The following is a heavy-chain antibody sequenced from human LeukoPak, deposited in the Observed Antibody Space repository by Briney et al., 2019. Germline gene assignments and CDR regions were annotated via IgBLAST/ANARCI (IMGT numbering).Heavy chain of an antibody. J-gene: IGHJ4*02. CDR3: ARVILYCSGDNCPSGGEWDY. V-gene: IGHV1-8*01. Sequence: GASVKVSCKASGYTFTSYDINWVRQATGQGLEWMGWMNPNSGNTGYAQKFQGRVTMTGNTSISTAYMELSSLRSEDTAVYYCARVILYCSGDNCPSGGEWDYWGQGTLVTVSS. CDR1: GYTFTSYD. CDR2: MNPNSGNT. D-gene: IGHD2-15*01.